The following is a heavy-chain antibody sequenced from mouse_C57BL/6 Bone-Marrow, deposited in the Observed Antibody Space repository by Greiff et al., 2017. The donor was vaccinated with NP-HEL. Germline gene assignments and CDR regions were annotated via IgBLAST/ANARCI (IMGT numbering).Heavy chain of an antibody. J-gene: IGHJ3*01. Sequence: VQLQQSGAELVRPGASVKLSCTASGFNIKDDYMHWVKQRPEQGLEWIGLIDPGNGDTEYASKFQGKATITAYTSSNTAYLQLSSQTSEDTAVYYCTTSPACFAYWCQGTLVTVSA. V-gene: IGHV14-4*01. CDR2: IDPGNGDT. CDR3: TTSPACFAY. CDR1: GFNIKDDY.